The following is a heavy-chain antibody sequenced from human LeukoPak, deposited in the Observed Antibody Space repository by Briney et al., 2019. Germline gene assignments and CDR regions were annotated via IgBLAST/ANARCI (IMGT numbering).Heavy chain of an antibody. D-gene: IGHD4-17*01. CDR2: IYPSGTT. CDR3: ADDFGD. CDR1: GGSVSSYY. Sequence: SXXLXLTCSVSGGSVSSYYWSWIRQPAGKGLEWIGRIYPSGTTHYNPSLKSRITMSVDTSKNQFSLKLTSVTAADTAVYYCADDFGDWGQGTLVTVSS. J-gene: IGHJ4*02. V-gene: IGHV4-4*07.